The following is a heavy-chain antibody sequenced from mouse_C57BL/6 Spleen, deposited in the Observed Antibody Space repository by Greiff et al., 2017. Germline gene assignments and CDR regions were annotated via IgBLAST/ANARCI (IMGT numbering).Heavy chain of an antibody. CDR1: GFNIKDYY. D-gene: IGHD4-1*01. CDR2: IDPEDGET. CDR3: ARPLTGLLFAY. V-gene: IGHV14-2*01. J-gene: IGHJ3*01. Sequence: EVQLQQSGAELVKPGASVKLSCTASGFNIKDYYMHWVKQRTEQGLAWIGRIDPEDGETKSAPKFQGKATIKADTSANTAYLQLSSQTSEDTAVDYCARPLTGLLFAYWGQGTLVTVSA.